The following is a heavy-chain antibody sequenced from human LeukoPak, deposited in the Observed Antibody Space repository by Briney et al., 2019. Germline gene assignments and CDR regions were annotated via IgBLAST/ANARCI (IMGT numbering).Heavy chain of an antibody. Sequence: GGSLRLSCAASGFTFSSYAMSWVRQAPGKGLEWVSAISGSGGSTYYADSVKGRFTISRDNSKNTLYLQMNSLRAEDTAVYYCAKGREVSRYSSGLNFGYWGQGTLVTVSS. CDR1: GFTFSSYA. V-gene: IGHV3-23*01. CDR3: AKGREVSRYSSGLNFGY. CDR2: ISGSGGST. J-gene: IGHJ4*02. D-gene: IGHD6-19*01.